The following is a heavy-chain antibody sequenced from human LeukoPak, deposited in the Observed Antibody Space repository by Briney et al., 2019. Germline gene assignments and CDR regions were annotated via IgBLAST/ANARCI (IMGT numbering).Heavy chain of an antibody. CDR2: ISYDGSNK. CDR1: GFTFSSYA. V-gene: IGHV3-30-3*01. J-gene: IGHJ4*02. Sequence: GGSLRLSCAASGFTFSSYAMHWVRQAPGKGLEWVAVISYDGSNKYYADSVKGRFTISRDNSKNTLYLQMNSLRVEDTAVYYCAAKSCTGSKCYRPMDYWGQGILVTVSS. CDR3: AAKSCTGSKCYRPMDY. D-gene: IGHD2-8*02.